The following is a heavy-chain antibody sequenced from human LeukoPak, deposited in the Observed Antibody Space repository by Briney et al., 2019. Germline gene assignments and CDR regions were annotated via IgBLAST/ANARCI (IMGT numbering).Heavy chain of an antibody. V-gene: IGHV3-23*01. J-gene: IGHJ4*02. CDR3: AKDRGY. CDR1: GFNFSAFP. Sequence: GGSLRLSCAASGFNFSAFPMTWVCQAPGKGLEWVSAISAVGDNTFYADSVKGRFTISRDNSENALYLQINSLRPEDTGVYYCAKDRGYWGQGTLVTVSS. CDR2: ISAVGDNT.